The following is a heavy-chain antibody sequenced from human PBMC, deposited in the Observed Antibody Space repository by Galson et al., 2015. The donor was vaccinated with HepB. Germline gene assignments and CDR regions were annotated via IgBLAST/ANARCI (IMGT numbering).Heavy chain of an antibody. D-gene: IGHD3-10*01. CDR3: ARDGTFYYYGSGSYSYYYYGMDV. V-gene: IGHV1-46*04. Sequence: SVKASCKASGYTFTSYHMHWVRQAPGQGLEWMGIINPSGGSTSYAQQLQGRVTMTRDTSTSTVYMELSSLRSEDTAVYYCARDGTFYYYGSGSYSYYYYGMDVWGQGTTVTVSS. J-gene: IGHJ6*02. CDR1: GYTFTSYH. CDR2: INPSGGST.